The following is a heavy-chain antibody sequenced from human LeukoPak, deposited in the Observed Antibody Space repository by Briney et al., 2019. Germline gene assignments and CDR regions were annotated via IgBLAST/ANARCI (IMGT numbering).Heavy chain of an antibody. Sequence: GGSLRLSCAASGFTVSSNYMSWVRQAPGKGLEWVSVIYPGGSTYYADSVKGRFTISRDNAKSTLYLQMNSLRAEDTAVYYRARGSTQYSSGWYGLDYWGQGTLVTVSS. CDR2: IYPGGST. D-gene: IGHD6-19*01. CDR3: ARGSTQYSSGWYGLDY. CDR1: GFTVSSNY. V-gene: IGHV3-53*01. J-gene: IGHJ4*02.